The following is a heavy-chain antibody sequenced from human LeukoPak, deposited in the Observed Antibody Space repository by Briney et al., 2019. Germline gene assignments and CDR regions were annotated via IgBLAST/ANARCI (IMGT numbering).Heavy chain of an antibody. D-gene: IGHD2-15*01. Sequence: SVKVSCKASGGTFSSYAISWVRQAPGQGLEWMGRIIPIFGTANYAQKFQGRVTITTDESTSTAYMELSSLRSEDTAVYYCARDRVAATDAFDIWGQGTVVTASS. J-gene: IGHJ3*02. V-gene: IGHV1-69*05. CDR2: IIPIFGTA. CDR1: GGTFSSYA. CDR3: ARDRVAATDAFDI.